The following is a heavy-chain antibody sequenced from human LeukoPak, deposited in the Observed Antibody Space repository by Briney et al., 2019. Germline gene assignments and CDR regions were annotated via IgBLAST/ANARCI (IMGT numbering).Heavy chain of an antibody. CDR1: GGTFSSYA. CDR3: ARAHSSGWYAYYFDY. CDR2: IIPIFGTA. D-gene: IGHD6-19*01. J-gene: IGHJ4*02. V-gene: IGHV1-69*13. Sequence: ASVKVSCKASGGTFSSYAISWVRQAPGQGLEWMGGIIPIFGTANYAQKFQGRVTITADESTSTAYMELSSLRSEDTAVYYCARAHSSGWYAYYFDYWGQGTLVTVSS.